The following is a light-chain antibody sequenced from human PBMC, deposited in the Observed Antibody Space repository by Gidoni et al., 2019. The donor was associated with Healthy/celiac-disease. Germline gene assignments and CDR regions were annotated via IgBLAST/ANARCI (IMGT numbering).Light chain of an antibody. J-gene: IGKJ4*01. V-gene: IGKV1-39*01. CDR3: QQSYSTSLLT. Sequence: DIQMTQSPSSLSASVGDRVTITCRESQSISSYLNWYQQKPGKAPKLLIYAASSLQSGVPSRFSGSGSGTDFTLTISSLQPEDFATYYCQQSYSTSLLTFGGGTKVEIK. CDR2: AAS. CDR1: QSISSY.